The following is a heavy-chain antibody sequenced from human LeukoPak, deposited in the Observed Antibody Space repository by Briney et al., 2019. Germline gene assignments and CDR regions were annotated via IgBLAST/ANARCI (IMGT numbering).Heavy chain of an antibody. Sequence: SETLSLTCTVSGGSISSYYWSWLRQPPGQGLVWIGYIHYSGTTNYNPSLKGRVTISVDTSKNQFSLKLSSVTAADTAVYYCARVYYSSSYDYWYFDLWGRGTLVTVSS. J-gene: IGHJ2*01. CDR1: GGSISSYY. CDR3: ARVYYSSSYDYWYFDL. D-gene: IGHD6-13*01. V-gene: IGHV4-59*12. CDR2: IHYSGTT.